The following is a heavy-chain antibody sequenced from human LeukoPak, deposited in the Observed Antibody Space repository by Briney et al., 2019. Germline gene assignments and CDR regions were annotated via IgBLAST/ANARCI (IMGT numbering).Heavy chain of an antibody. CDR1: GFTFSSYA. Sequence: GGSLRLSCAASGFTFSSYAMSWVRQAPGKGLEWVSAISISGENTYYADSVKGRFTISRDTSRNTLYLQMHNLRAEDTAVYCCARLVSTSSSRFSDYWGQGTLVTVSS. CDR3: ARLVSTSSSRFSDY. D-gene: IGHD6-6*01. CDR2: ISISGENT. V-gene: IGHV3-23*01. J-gene: IGHJ4*02.